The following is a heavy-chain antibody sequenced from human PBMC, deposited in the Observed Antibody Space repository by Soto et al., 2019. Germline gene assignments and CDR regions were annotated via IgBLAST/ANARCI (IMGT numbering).Heavy chain of an antibody. J-gene: IGHJ5*02. CDR1: GFVSNNYD. CDR3: SRGIKGGLDA. CDR2: ISYDGSNK. Sequence: QVHLAESGGGVVQPGRSLRLSCATSGFVSNNYDIHWVRQAPGKGLAWLASISYDGSNKYYADSVKGRFTISRDNSKNTLSLQINSMGTEDTAGYYCSRGIKGGLDAWGQGTLVTVSS. D-gene: IGHD2-21*01. V-gene: IGHV3-30*03.